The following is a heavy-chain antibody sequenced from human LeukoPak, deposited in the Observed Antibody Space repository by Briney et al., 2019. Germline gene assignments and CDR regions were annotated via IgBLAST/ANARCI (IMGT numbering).Heavy chain of an antibody. CDR3: AKGGSSGWYLSNWIDP. Sequence: PGGSLRLSCAASGFTFSSYVMSWVRQAPGKGLEWVSTISGGGDGLYYADSVKGRFTISRDNSKNTLYVQLNSLRAEDTAVYFCAKGGSSGWYLSNWIDPWGQGTLVTVSS. CDR2: ISGGGDGL. V-gene: IGHV3-23*01. D-gene: IGHD6-19*01. CDR1: GFTFSSYV. J-gene: IGHJ5*02.